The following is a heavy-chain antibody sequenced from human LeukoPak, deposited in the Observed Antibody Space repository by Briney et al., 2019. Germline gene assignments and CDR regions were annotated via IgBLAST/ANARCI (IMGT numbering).Heavy chain of an antibody. D-gene: IGHD3-9*01. CDR1: GGSVSSGSYY. CDR3: ARGPGFLRYFDWLKDY. V-gene: IGHV4-39*07. J-gene: IGHJ4*02. CDR2: INHSGST. Sequence: PSETLSLTCTVSGGSVSSGSYYWSWIRQPPGKGLEWIGEINHSGSTNYNPSLKSRVTISVDTSKNQFSLKLSSVTAADTAVYYCARGPGFLRYFDWLKDYWGQGTLVTVSS.